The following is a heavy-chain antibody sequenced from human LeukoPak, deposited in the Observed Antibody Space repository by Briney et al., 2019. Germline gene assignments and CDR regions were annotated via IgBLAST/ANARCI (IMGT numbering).Heavy chain of an antibody. Sequence: SETLSLTCTVSGGSISSYYWSWIRQTPGKGLEWIGYIYTSGSTNYNPSLKSRVTISVDTSKNQFSLKLSSVTAADTAVYYCARPVYCSSTSCNWFDPWGQGTLVTVSS. CDR1: GGSISSYY. J-gene: IGHJ5*02. D-gene: IGHD2-2*01. CDR3: ARPVYCSSTSCNWFDP. CDR2: IYTSGST. V-gene: IGHV4-4*09.